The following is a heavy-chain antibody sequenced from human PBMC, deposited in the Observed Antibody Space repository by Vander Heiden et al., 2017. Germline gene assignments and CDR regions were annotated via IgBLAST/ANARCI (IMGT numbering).Heavy chain of an antibody. CDR1: GFTFPDYS. Sequence: ELKLVESGGDLVQPGGSLRLSCAAPGFTFPDYSMHCVPQVPGKGLQWVSGINWNSGRIGYADSVKGRFTISRDNAKNSLYLQMNSLRGEDTALYYCIKETSAGGADGWGQGTTVTVSS. CDR2: INWNSGRI. D-gene: IGHD1-26*01. J-gene: IGHJ6*02. V-gene: IGHV3-9*01. CDR3: IKETSAGGADG.